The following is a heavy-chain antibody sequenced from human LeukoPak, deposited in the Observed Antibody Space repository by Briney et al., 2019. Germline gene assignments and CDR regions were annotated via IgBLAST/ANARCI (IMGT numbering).Heavy chain of an antibody. V-gene: IGHV1-8*01. CDR2: MNPNSGNT. CDR3: ARANKYYNILTGYYMEGFDY. CDR1: GYTFTSYD. J-gene: IGHJ4*02. D-gene: IGHD3-9*01. Sequence: GASVKVSCKASGYTFTSYDINWVRQATGQGLEWMGWMNPNSGNTGYAQKFQGRVTMTRDTSTSTVYMELSSLRPEDTVVYYCARANKYYNILTGYYMEGFDYWGQGTLVTVSS.